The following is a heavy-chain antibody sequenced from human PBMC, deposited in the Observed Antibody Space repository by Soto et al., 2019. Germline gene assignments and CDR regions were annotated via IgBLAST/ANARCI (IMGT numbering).Heavy chain of an antibody. V-gene: IGHV4-39*01. CDR3: ARHAYYYDSSGYYYFDY. J-gene: IGHJ4*02. Sequence: SETLSLTCTVSGGSISSGGYYWSWIRQHPGKGLEWIGYIYYSGSTYYNPSLKSRVTISVDTSKNQFSLKLSSVTAADTAVYYCARHAYYYDSSGYYYFDYWGQGTLVTVSS. CDR2: IYYSGST. CDR1: GGSISSGGYY. D-gene: IGHD3-22*01.